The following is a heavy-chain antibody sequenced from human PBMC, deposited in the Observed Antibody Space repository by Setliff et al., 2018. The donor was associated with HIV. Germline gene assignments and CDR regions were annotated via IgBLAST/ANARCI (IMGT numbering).Heavy chain of an antibody. CDR3: ARGDNYYDSSGYYPVDY. CDR1: GGTFSSYA. V-gene: IGHV1-69*05. CDR2: IIPIFGTA. Sequence: SVKVSCKASGGTFSSYAISWVRQAPGQGLEWMGGIIPIFGTANYAQKFQGRVTITTDESTSTAYMELSSLRSEDTAVNYCARGDNYYDSSGYYPVDYWGQGTLVTVSS. D-gene: IGHD3-22*01. J-gene: IGHJ4*02.